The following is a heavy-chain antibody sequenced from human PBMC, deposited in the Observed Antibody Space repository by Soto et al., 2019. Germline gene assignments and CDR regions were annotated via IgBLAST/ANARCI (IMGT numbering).Heavy chain of an antibody. V-gene: IGHV5-51*01. J-gene: IGHJ5*02. CDR3: ARHRGRGGASGHLPYNWFDP. D-gene: IGHD3-16*01. CDR2: IYPGDSDT. Sequence: PGESLKISCKGSGYSFTSYWIGWVRQMPGKGLEWMGIIYPGDSDTRYSPSFQGQVTISADRSISTAYLQWSSLKASDTAMYYCARHRGRGGASGHLPYNWFDPWGQGTLVTVSS. CDR1: GYSFTSYW.